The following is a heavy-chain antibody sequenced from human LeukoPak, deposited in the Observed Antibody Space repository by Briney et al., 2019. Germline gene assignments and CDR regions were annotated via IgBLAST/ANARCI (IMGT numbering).Heavy chain of an antibody. CDR2: IYYSGST. Sequence: SETLSLTCTVSGGSISSYYWSWIRQPPGKGLEWIGYIYYSGSTNYNPSLKSRVTISVDTSKNQFSLKLSSVTAADTAVYYCARDSYPHSSGWYYFDYWGQGTLVTDCS. J-gene: IGHJ4*02. CDR3: ARDSYPHSSGWYYFDY. V-gene: IGHV4-59*01. D-gene: IGHD6-19*01. CDR1: GGSISSYY.